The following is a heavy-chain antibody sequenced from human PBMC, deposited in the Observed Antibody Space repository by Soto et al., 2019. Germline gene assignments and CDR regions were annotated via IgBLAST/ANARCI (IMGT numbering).Heavy chain of an antibody. CDR1: GFTFSSYA. CDR2: ISGSGGST. J-gene: IGHJ4*02. D-gene: IGHD3-10*01. CDR3: AKDLVRFGELGNFWTSG. Sequence: EGSLRLSCAASGFTFSSYAMSWFRQAPGKGLEWVSTISGSGGSTYYADSVKGRFTISRDNSKNTLYLQMKSLRAEDTAVYYCAKDLVRFGELGNFWTSGWGQGT. V-gene: IGHV3-23*01.